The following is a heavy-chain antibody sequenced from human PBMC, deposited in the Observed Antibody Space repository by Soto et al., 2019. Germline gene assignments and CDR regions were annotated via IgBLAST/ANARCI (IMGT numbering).Heavy chain of an antibody. J-gene: IGHJ4*02. D-gene: IGHD6-19*01. CDR1: GGSISSGGYY. CDR2: IYYSGST. V-gene: IGHV4-31*03. CDR3: ARGVIAVAGYHFDF. Sequence: SETLSLTCTVSGGSISSGGYYWSWIRQHPGRGLEWIGYIYYSGSTYYSPSLKSRVTISVDTSKNQFSLKLSSVTAADTAVYYCARGVIAVAGYHFDFWGQGALVTVSS.